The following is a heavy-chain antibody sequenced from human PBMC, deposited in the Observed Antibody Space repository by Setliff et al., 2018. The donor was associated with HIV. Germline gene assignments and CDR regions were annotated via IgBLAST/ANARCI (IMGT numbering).Heavy chain of an antibody. D-gene: IGHD3-10*01. CDR3: VRIGRGAYNYMGYFDY. J-gene: IGHJ4*02. V-gene: IGHV1-46*01. Sequence: ASVKVSCKASGYTFTSYYMHWVRQAPGQGLEWMGIINPSGGSTNYAQKFQGGVTITADKSPSTAYMELSRLRPDDTAVNYCVRIGRGAYNYMGYFDYWGQGTLVTVSS. CDR1: GYTFTSYY. CDR2: INPSGGST.